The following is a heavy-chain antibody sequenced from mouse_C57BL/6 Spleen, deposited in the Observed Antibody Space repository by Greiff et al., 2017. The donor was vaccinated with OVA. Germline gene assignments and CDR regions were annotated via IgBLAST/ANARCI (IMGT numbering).Heavy chain of an antibody. CDR2: IDPSDSYT. J-gene: IGHJ2*01. CDR1: GYTFTSSW. D-gene: IGHD1-3*01. Sequence: QVQLQQPGAELVMPGASVKLSCKASGYTFTSSWMHWVKQRPGQGLEWIGEIDPSDSYTNYNQKFKGKSTLTVDKSSSTADMQLSSLTSEDSAVYYCARALYVYFDYWGQGTTLTVSS. V-gene: IGHV1-69*01. CDR3: ARALYVYFDY.